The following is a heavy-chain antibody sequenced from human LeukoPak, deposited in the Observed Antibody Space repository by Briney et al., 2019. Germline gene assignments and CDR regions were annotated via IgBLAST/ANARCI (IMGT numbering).Heavy chain of an antibody. CDR3: ARDSGTEYSSSYYFDY. Sequence: GGSLRLSCAPSGFTFSSYAMHWVRQAPGKGLEGVAVISYDGSNKYYADSVKGRFTISRDNSKNTLYLQMNSLRAEDTAVYYCARDSGTEYSSSYYFDYWGQGTLVTVSS. J-gene: IGHJ4*02. D-gene: IGHD6-6*01. CDR1: GFTFSSYA. CDR2: ISYDGSNK. V-gene: IGHV3-30-3*01.